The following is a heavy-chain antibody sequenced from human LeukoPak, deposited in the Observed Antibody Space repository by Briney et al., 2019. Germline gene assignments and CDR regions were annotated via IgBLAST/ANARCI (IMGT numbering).Heavy chain of an antibody. CDR1: GFTFSSYG. V-gene: IGHV3-30*02. Sequence: GGSLRLSCAASGFTFSSYGMHWVRQAPGKGLEWVAVIWYGGSNKYYADSVKGRFTISRDNSKNTPYLQMNSLRAEDTAVYYCAKDKGHEAFDIWGQGTMVTVSS. CDR2: IWYGGSNK. J-gene: IGHJ3*02. CDR3: AKDKGHEAFDI.